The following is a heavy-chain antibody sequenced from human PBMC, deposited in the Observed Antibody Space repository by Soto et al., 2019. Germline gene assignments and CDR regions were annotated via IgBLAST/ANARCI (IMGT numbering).Heavy chain of an antibody. Sequence: QVQLQESGPGLVKPSQTLSLTCTVSGRLVSSGGYYWTWIRQHPGRGLEWIGHIYHIGSRFYNPSLENRLTISLDTSKNQFSLNLTSVTAADTAIYYCVRDRALDSSGHWFDTWGQGILVTVSS. V-gene: IGHV4-31*03. D-gene: IGHD6-19*01. CDR2: IYHIGSR. CDR3: VRDRALDSSGHWFDT. CDR1: GRLVSSGGYY. J-gene: IGHJ5*02.